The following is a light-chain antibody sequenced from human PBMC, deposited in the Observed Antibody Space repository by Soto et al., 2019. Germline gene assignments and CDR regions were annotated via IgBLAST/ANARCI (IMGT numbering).Light chain of an antibody. V-gene: IGKV3-15*01. CDR2: GAS. J-gene: IGKJ1*01. CDR1: QSVRIN. CDR3: QEYSKWPART. Sequence: EIVMTQSPATLALSPGEIATLSCRSSQSVRINVAWYQQKNGQAPSLLVYGASTRASGIPDRFSGSGSGTEFTLTISSLQSEDFAVYYCQEYSKWPARTFGPGTKGEIK.